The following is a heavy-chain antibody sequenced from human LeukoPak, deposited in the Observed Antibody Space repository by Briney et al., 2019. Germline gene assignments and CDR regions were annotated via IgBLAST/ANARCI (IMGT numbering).Heavy chain of an antibody. CDR1: GGSISSYY. V-gene: IGHV4-59*01. Sequence: PLQTLSLTCTVSGGSISSYYWSWIRQPPGKGLEWIGYIYYSGSTNYNPSLKSRVTISVDTSKNQFSLKLSSVTAADTAVYYCASEPSRGYDFWSGYYPSGWFDPWGQGTLVTVSS. CDR2: IYYSGST. J-gene: IGHJ5*02. CDR3: ASEPSRGYDFWSGYYPSGWFDP. D-gene: IGHD3-3*01.